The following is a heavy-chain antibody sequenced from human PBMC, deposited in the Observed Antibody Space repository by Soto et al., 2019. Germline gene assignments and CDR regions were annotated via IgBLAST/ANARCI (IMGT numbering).Heavy chain of an antibody. V-gene: IGHV3-23*01. CDR2: SDFSGRLT. J-gene: IGHJ4*02. D-gene: IGHD6-19*01. CDR1: GFTSS. Sequence: EVQKLESGGALIQPGGSLRLSCAASGFTSSMTWVRQAPGKGLEWVSASDFSGRLTYKADSVKGRFTIFRDTSVNTLFVQMNSLRTEDTAVYYCAHILVGQWLVAGNYWGPGTLVTVSS. CDR3: AHILVGQWLVAGNY.